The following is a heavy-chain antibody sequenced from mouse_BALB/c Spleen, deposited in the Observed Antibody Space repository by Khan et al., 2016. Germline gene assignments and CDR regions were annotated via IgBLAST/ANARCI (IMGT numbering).Heavy chain of an antibody. J-gene: IGHJ3*01. V-gene: IGHV1-9*01. CDR2: ILPGSGST. CDR3: ARGVY. Sequence: QVQLKQSGAELMKPGASVKISCKATGYTFSSYWIEWVKERPGHGLEWIGEILPGSGSTNYHEKFKGRATFTAETSSNTAYMELSSLTSEDSAVYYCARGVYWGQGTLVTVSA. CDR1: GYTFSSYW.